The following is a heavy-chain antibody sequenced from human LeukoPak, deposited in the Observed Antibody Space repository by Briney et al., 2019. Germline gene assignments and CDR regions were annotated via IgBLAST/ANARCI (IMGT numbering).Heavy chain of an antibody. CDR2: IHYDGSNK. D-gene: IGHD6-13*01. CDR1: GFTLSSYG. Sequence: GGSLRLSCAASGFTLSSYGMHWVRQAPGKGLEWVAFIHYDGSNKYYADSVKGRFTISRDNSKNTLYLQMNSLRAEDTAVYYCARGSKYNSRWSRNKWFDPWGQGTLVTVSS. CDR3: ARGSKYNSRWSRNKWFDP. J-gene: IGHJ5*02. V-gene: IGHV3-30*02.